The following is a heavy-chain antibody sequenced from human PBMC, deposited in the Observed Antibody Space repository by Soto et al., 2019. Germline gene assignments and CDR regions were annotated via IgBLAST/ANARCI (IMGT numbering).Heavy chain of an antibody. CDR3: ARADRRGYSYGYWFDP. V-gene: IGHV1-46*01. D-gene: IGHD5-18*01. J-gene: IGHJ5*02. CDR2: INPSGGST. Sequence: GASVKVSCKASGYTFTSYYMHWVRQAPGQGLEWMGIINPSGGSTSYAQKFQGRVTMTRDTSTSTVYMELSSLRSEDTAVYYCARADRRGYSYGYWFDPWGQGTLVTVSS. CDR1: GYTFTSYY.